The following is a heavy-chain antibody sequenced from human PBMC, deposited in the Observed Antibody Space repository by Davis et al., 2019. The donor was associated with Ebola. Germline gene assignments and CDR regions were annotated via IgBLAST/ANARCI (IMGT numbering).Heavy chain of an antibody. CDR2: ISSSRSYT. V-gene: IGHV3-11*05. J-gene: IGHJ6*02. D-gene: IGHD3-16*01. Sequence: GESLKISCAASGFTFSDYYMSWIRQAPGKGLEWVSYISSSRSYTNYADSVKGRFTISRDNAKKTLYLQMNSLRADETAVYYCARDRPLDFFFGDYYGMDVWGQGTTVTVSS. CDR1: GFTFSDYY. CDR3: ARDRPLDFFFGDYYGMDV.